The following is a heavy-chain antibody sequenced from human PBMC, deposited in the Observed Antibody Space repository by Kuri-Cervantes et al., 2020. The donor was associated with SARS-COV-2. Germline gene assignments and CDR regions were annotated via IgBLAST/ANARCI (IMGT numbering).Heavy chain of an antibody. J-gene: IGHJ4*02. CDR3: ARPYCSTTTCYDGTFDS. V-gene: IGHV1-69*06. D-gene: IGHD2-2*01. CDR1: GGTFSSYA. CDR2: IIPLFGTT. Sequence: SVKVSCKASGGTFSSYAVTWVRQAPGQGLEWMGRIIPLFGTTIYAQEFQGRVTLTADKSTNTAYMELSSLRSEDTAVYYCARPYCSTTTCYDGTFDSWGQGTLVTVSS.